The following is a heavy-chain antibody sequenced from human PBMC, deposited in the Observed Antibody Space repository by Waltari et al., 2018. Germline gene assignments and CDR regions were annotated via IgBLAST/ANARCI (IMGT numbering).Heavy chain of an antibody. CDR3: ARYTVTTLDY. CDR2: ISYSRST. Sequence: QVQLQESGPGLVKPSQTLSLTCTVSGGSISSGDYYWSWIRQPTGTGLEWIVYISYSRSTYSSPSLKSRVTISVYTSKNQFSLKLSSVTAADTAVYYCARYTVTTLDYWGQGTLVTVSS. CDR1: GGSISSGDYY. J-gene: IGHJ4*02. V-gene: IGHV4-30-4*08. D-gene: IGHD4-4*01.